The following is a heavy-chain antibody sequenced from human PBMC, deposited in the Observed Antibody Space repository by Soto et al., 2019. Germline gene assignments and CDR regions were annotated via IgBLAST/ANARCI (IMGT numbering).Heavy chain of an antibody. CDR2: IIPIFGTA. D-gene: IGHD6-19*01. Sequence: SVKVSCKASGGTFSSYAISWVRQAPGQGLEWMGGIIPIFGTANYAQKFQGRVTITADESTSTAYMELSSLRSEDTAVYYCARHFSSGWYEGTYYFDYWGQGTLVTVSS. CDR3: ARHFSSGWYEGTYYFDY. V-gene: IGHV1-69*13. CDR1: GGTFSSYA. J-gene: IGHJ4*02.